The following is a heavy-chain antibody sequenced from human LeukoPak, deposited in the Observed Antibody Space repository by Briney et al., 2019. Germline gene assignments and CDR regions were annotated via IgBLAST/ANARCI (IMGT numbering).Heavy chain of an antibody. CDR3: AREGRGRWLQSRAFDI. D-gene: IGHD5-24*01. V-gene: IGHV1-69*06. CDR1: GYSFSSYG. Sequence: SVKVSCKASGYSFSSYGISWVRQAPGQGLEWMGGIIPIFGTANYAQKFQGRVTITADKSTSTAYMELSSLRSEDTAVYYCAREGRGRWLQSRAFDIWGQGTMVTVSS. J-gene: IGHJ3*02. CDR2: IIPIFGTA.